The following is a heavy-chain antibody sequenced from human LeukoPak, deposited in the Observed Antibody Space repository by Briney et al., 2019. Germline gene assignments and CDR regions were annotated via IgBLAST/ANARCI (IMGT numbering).Heavy chain of an antibody. CDR2: LYSGGNT. J-gene: IGHJ4*02. D-gene: IGHD1-26*01. CDR1: GFIVSSNY. Sequence: GGSLRLSCAASGFIVSSNYMSWVRQAPGKGLEWVSTLYSGGNTCYADSVKGRFTISRDDSRNTLYLQMNNSRVEDTAVYCCARESGDRPGLPGCWGQGTLVTVSS. CDR3: ARESGDRPGLPGC. V-gene: IGHV3-53*01.